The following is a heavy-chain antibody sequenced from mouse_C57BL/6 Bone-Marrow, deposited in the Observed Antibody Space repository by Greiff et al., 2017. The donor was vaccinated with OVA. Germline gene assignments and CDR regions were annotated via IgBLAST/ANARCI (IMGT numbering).Heavy chain of an antibody. J-gene: IGHJ1*03. Sequence: EVKLMESGGGLVQPGGSMKLSCAASGFTFSDAWMDWVRQSPEKGLEWVAEIRNKANNHATYYAESVKGRFTISRDDSKSSVYLQMNSLRAEDTGIYYCTRFTTVVYWYFDVWGTGTTVTVSS. CDR1: GFTFSDAW. D-gene: IGHD1-1*01. CDR3: TRFTTVVYWYFDV. V-gene: IGHV6-6*01. CDR2: IRNKANNHAT.